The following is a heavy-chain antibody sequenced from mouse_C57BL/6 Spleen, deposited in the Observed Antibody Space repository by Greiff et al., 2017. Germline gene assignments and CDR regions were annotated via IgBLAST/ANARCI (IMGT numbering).Heavy chain of an antibody. Sequence: VQLQQPGAELVRPGSSVKLSCKASGYTFTSYWMHWVKQRPIQGLEWIGNIDPSDSETHYNQKFKDKATLTVDKSSSTAYMQLSSLTSEDSAVYYCAREAHYYGSSYAMDYWGQGTSVTVSS. J-gene: IGHJ4*01. CDR1: GYTFTSYW. CDR3: AREAHYYGSSYAMDY. V-gene: IGHV1-52*01. D-gene: IGHD1-1*01. CDR2: IDPSDSET.